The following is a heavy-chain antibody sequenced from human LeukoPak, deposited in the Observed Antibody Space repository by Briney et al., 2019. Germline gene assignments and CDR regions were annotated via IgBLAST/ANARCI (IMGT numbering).Heavy chain of an antibody. CDR1: GFTFSNYA. Sequence: PGGSLRLSCAASGFTFSNYAMSWVRQAPGKGLEWVSAISGSGGNTYYADSVKGRFTISRDNHKNTLYLQMNSLRAEDTAAYYCAKDHTRGYSYGLIFDYWGQGNLVTVSS. CDR2: ISGSGGNT. V-gene: IGHV3-23*01. CDR3: AKDHTRGYSYGLIFDY. D-gene: IGHD5-18*01. J-gene: IGHJ4*02.